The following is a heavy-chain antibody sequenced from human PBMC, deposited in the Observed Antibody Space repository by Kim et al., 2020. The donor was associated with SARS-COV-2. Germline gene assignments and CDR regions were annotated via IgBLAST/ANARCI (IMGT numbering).Heavy chain of an antibody. D-gene: IGHD3-10*01. CDR2: IYYSGST. V-gene: IGHV4-39*01. CDR3: AIGSITMVRGVIITDAFDI. J-gene: IGHJ3*02. Sequence: SETLSLTCTVSGGSISSSSYYWGWIRQPPGKGLEWIGSIYYSGSTYYNPSLKSRVTISVDTSKNQFSLKLSSVTAADTAVYYCAIGSITMVRGVIITDAFDIWGQGTMVTVSS. CDR1: GGSISSSSYY.